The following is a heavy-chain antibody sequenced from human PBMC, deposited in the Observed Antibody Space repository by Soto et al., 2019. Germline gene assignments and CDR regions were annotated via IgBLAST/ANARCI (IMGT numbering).Heavy chain of an antibody. CDR3: AKDRTFGPPLVRFDS. D-gene: IGHD6-6*01. CDR2: ISGNGGST. J-gene: IGHJ4*02. CDR1: GFTFSVYA. V-gene: IGHV3-23*01. Sequence: GGSLRLSCGASGFTFSVYAMTWVSQAPGKGLEWVSAISGNGGSTYYADSVKGRFTISRDNSKSTLHLQMNSLRVEDTAVYYCAKDRTFGPPLVRFDSWGQGTLVTVSS.